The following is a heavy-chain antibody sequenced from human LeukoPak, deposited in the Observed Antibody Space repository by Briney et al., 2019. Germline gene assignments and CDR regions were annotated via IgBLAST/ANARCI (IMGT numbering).Heavy chain of an antibody. J-gene: IGHJ4*02. Sequence: ASVKVSCKASGYTFSSYGFTWVRQAPGQGLEWMGLISAHTGHTSYAQKLQDRITMTTDTSTSTAYMELRSLRSDDTAVYFCARASGYSYGPRDYWGQGTLVTVSS. CDR2: ISAHTGHT. D-gene: IGHD5-18*01. CDR3: ARASGYSYGPRDY. V-gene: IGHV1-18*01. CDR1: GYTFSSYG.